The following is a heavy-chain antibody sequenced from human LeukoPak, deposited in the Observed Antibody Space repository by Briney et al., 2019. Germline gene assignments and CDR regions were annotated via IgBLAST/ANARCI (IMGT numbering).Heavy chain of an antibody. CDR1: GYIFTSYW. CDR2: IYPGDSDT. Sequence: GESLKISCKGSGYIFTSYWIGWVRQMPGKGLEWMGIIYPGDSDTRYSPSFQGQVTISADKSISTAYLQWSSLKASDTAMYYCARSYSQGIAAAGTLDYYYGMDVWGQGTTVTVSS. CDR3: ARSYSQGIAAAGTLDYYYGMDV. D-gene: IGHD6-13*01. J-gene: IGHJ6*02. V-gene: IGHV5-51*01.